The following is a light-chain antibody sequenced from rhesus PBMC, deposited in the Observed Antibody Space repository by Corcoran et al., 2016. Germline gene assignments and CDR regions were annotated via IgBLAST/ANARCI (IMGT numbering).Light chain of an antibody. Sequence: DIQMTQSPSSLSASVGDRVTITCRASQGITNDLAWDQQKPGETPKLLIYEASSLQSGIPSRLLGSGSWTDFPLTFRSLQSEDFATYYCQHYSNIPTFGQGTKVEIK. CDR1: QGITND. CDR2: EAS. V-gene: IGKV1-22*01. CDR3: QHYSNIPT. J-gene: IGKJ1*01.